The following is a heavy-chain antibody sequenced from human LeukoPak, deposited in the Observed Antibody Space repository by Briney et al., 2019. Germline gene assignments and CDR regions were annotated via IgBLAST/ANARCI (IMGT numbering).Heavy chain of an antibody. CDR1: GFTFSSYS. V-gene: IGHV3-21*01. CDR3: ARGCSGGSCYESKFDP. Sequence: GGSLRLSCAASGFTFSSYSMNWVRQAPGKGLEWVSSISSSSSYIYYADSVKGRFTISRDNSKNSLYLQMNSLRAEDTAVYYCARGCSGGSCYESKFDPWGQGTLVTVSS. CDR2: ISSSSSYI. J-gene: IGHJ5*02. D-gene: IGHD2-15*01.